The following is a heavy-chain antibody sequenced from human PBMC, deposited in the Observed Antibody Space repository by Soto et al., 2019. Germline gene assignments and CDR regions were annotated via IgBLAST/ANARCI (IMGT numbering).Heavy chain of an antibody. CDR2: ISAYNGNT. J-gene: IGHJ5*02. Sequence: AAVKGSCQASFYTFASYGIRCVRQAPGQGLEWMGWISAYNGNTNYAQKLQGRVTMTTDTSTSTAYMELRSLRSDDTAVYDGARENYDILTGLVGFDPWGQGTLVPFSS. D-gene: IGHD3-9*01. CDR3: ARENYDILTGLVGFDP. CDR1: FYTFASYG. V-gene: IGHV1-18*01.